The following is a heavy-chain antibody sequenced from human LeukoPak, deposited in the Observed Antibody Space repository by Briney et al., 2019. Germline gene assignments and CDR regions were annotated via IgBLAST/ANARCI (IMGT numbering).Heavy chain of an antibody. D-gene: IGHD3-22*01. CDR1: GGSISSGGYY. J-gene: IGHJ4*02. Sequence: TLSLTCTVSGGSISSGGYYWSWIRQHPGKGLEWIGYIYYSGSTYYNPSLKSRVTISVDTSKNQFSLKLSSVTAADTAVYYCASSSSGYSLYFDYWGQGTLVTVSS. CDR2: IYYSGST. V-gene: IGHV4-31*03. CDR3: ASSSSGYSLYFDY.